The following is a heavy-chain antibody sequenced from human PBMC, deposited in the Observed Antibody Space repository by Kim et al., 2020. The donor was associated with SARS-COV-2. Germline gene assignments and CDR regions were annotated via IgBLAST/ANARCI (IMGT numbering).Heavy chain of an antibody. V-gene: IGHV1-69*13. CDR2: IIPIFGTA. Sequence: SVKVSCKASGGTFSSYAISWVRQAPGQGLEWMGGIIPIFGTANYAQKFQGRVTITADESTSTAYMELSSLRSEDTAVYYCARDGDLYYYGSGSFRFDPWGQGTLVTVSS. D-gene: IGHD3-10*01. CDR1: GGTFSSYA. J-gene: IGHJ5*02. CDR3: ARDGDLYYYGSGSFRFDP.